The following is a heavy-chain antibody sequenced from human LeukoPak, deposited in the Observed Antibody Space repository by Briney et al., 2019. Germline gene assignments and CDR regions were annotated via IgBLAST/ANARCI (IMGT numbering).Heavy chain of an antibody. CDR2: IWYDGSNK. V-gene: IGHV3-33*01. Sequence: GRSLRLSCAASGFTFSSYGMHWVRQAPGKGLEGVAVIWYDGSNKYYADSVKGRFTISRDNSKNTLYLQMNSLRAEDAAVYYCARAMVVADSFGYWGQGTLVTVSS. CDR1: GFTFSSYG. CDR3: ARAMVVADSFGY. J-gene: IGHJ4*02. D-gene: IGHD2-15*01.